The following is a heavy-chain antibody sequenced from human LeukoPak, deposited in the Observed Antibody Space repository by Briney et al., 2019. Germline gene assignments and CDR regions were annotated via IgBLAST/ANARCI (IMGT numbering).Heavy chain of an antibody. Sequence: PGGSLRLSCAASGFTFSSYWMSWVRQAPGKGLEWVANIKQDGSEKYYVDSVKGRFTISRDNAKNSLYLQMNSLRAEDTAVYYCATLDYYDSSGDRDVFDIWGQGTMVTISS. D-gene: IGHD3-22*01. CDR2: IKQDGSEK. V-gene: IGHV3-7*01. CDR3: ATLDYYDSSGDRDVFDI. CDR1: GFTFSSYW. J-gene: IGHJ3*02.